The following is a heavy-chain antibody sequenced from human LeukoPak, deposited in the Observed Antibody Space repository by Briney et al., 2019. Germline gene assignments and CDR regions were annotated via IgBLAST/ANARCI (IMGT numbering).Heavy chain of an antibody. D-gene: IGHD5-18*01. CDR1: GGSISSVGYY. CDR2: INESGSI. Sequence: ETLSLTCTISGGSISSVGYYWSWLRQPPGKGLEWIGYINESGSITYNLSFKRSITISVDTSKSQFSLKLNSVAAADTAVYYCARVLRRGYSSGYYFDYWGQGILVTVSS. CDR3: ARVLRRGYSSGYYFDY. V-gene: IGHV4-61*08. J-gene: IGHJ4*02.